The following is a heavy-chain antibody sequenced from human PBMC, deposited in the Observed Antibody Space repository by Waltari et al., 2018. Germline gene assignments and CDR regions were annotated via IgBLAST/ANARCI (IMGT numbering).Heavy chain of an antibody. D-gene: IGHD2-15*01. Sequence: QVQLVQSGAEVKKPGASVKVSCKASGYTFSRYGISWARQAPGQGLEWMGWSSVSNGATVYAHTLQGRVTMTTDSSTNTAYLELRSLRSDDTAVYYCARTPDIDYYMDVWGKGTTVTISS. CDR1: GYTFSRYG. V-gene: IGHV1-18*01. CDR2: SSVSNGAT. CDR3: ARTPDIDYYMDV. J-gene: IGHJ6*03.